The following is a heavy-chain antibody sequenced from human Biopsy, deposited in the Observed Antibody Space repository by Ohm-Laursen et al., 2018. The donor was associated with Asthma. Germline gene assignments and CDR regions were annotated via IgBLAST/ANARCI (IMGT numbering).Heavy chain of an antibody. V-gene: IGHV3-30*03. Sequence: LTLTCAASGFTFSSYGMYWVRQAPGKGLEWVAVISYDGSNKYYADSVKGRFTISRDNSKNTLYLQMNSLRAEDTAVYYCARDLHPTNHLGELSEGFDYWGQGTLVTVSS. J-gene: IGHJ4*02. CDR2: ISYDGSNK. D-gene: IGHD3-16*02. CDR1: GFTFSSYG. CDR3: ARDLHPTNHLGELSEGFDY.